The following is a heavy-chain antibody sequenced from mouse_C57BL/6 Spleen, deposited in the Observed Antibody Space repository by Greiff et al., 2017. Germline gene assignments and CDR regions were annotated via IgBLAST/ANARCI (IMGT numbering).Heavy chain of an antibody. D-gene: IGHD1-1*01. CDR1: GFNIKDDY. V-gene: IGHV14-4*01. CDR2: IDPENGDT. J-gene: IGHJ2*01. Sequence: VHVKQSGAELVRPGASVKLSCTASGFNIKDDYMHWVKQRPEQGLEWIGWIDPENGDTEYASKFPGKATITADTSSNTASLQLSSLTSEDTTVYYCTTRPSYGSSYVYWGQGTTLTVSS. CDR3: TTRPSYGSSYVY.